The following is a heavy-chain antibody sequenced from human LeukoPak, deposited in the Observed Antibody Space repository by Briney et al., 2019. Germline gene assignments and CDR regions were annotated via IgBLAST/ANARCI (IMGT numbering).Heavy chain of an antibody. Sequence: GGSLRLSCAASGFTFSNYVMHWVRQAPAKALEWVASIRHDESIIHYTDSVKGRFTISRDTSKNTLYLQMNSLRGDDTAVYCCARVRIMNHDQAFDIWGQGTMVTVSS. CDR3: ARVRIMNHDQAFDI. CDR2: IRHDESII. J-gene: IGHJ3*02. V-gene: IGHV3-30*02. CDR1: GFTFSNYV. D-gene: IGHD1-14*01.